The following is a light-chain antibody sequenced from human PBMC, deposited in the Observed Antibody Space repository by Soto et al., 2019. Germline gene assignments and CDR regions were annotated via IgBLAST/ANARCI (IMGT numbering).Light chain of an antibody. J-gene: IGKJ5*01. CDR2: DAS. CDR1: QSVSSY. CDR3: QQRNNWPRGT. V-gene: IGKV3-11*01. Sequence: EIVLTQSPATLSLSPGERATLSCRASQSVSSYLAWYQQKPGQAPRLLIYDASDRSTGIPARFSGSGSGTDFTLTIISLEPEDFAVYYCQQRNNWPRGTFGQGTRREIK.